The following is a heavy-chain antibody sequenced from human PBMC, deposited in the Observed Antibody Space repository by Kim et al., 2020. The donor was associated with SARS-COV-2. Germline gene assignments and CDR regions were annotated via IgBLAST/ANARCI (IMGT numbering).Heavy chain of an antibody. Sequence: SETLSLTCTVSGGSVSSGSYYWSWIRQPPGKGLEWIGYIYYSGSTNYNPSLKSRVTISVDTSKNQFSLKLSSVTAADTAVYYCARDHLGMVRPYYYGMDVWGQGTTVTVSS. D-gene: IGHD3-10*01. CDR2: IYYSGST. V-gene: IGHV4-61*01. CDR3: ARDHLGMVRPYYYGMDV. CDR1: GGSVSSGSYY. J-gene: IGHJ6*02.